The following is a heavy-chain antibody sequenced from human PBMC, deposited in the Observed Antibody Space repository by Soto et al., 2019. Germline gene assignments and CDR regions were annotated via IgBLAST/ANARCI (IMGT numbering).Heavy chain of an antibody. CDR3: AKDHDSGWYWRGVSGMDV. J-gene: IGHJ6*02. D-gene: IGHD6-19*01. V-gene: IGHV3-30*18. Sequence: SLRLSCAASGFTFSSYGMHWVRQAPGKGLEWVAVISYDGSNKYYADSVKGRFTISRDNSKNTLYLQMNSLRAEDTAVYYCAKDHDSGWYWRGVSGMDVWGQGTTVTVSS. CDR2: ISYDGSNK. CDR1: GFTFSSYG.